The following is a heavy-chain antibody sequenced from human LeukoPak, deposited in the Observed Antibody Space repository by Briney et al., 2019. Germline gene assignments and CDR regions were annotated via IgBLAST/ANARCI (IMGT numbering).Heavy chain of an antibody. Sequence: RSLRLSCAASGFTFRSYGMHWVRQAPGKGLEWVARISFDGSNENYADSVKGRFTISRDNSKNTLYLQMNSLRAEDTAVYYCAKDDSSSWLFDYWGQGTLVTVSS. J-gene: IGHJ4*02. CDR3: AKDDSSSWLFDY. CDR1: GFTFRSYG. V-gene: IGHV3-30*18. D-gene: IGHD6-13*01. CDR2: ISFDGSNE.